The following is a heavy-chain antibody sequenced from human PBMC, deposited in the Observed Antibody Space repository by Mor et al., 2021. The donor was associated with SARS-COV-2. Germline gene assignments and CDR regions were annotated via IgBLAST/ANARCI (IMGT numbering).Heavy chain of an antibody. J-gene: IGHJ4*01. Sequence: NTYGLHWVRQAPGKGLEWVAVISYDGSTTCYADSMKGRFTISRDNANNTLSLYMASLRPEDTGVYYCARDTHRMDGFD. CDR1: NTYG. V-gene: IGHV3-30*17. CDR3: ARDTHRMDGFD. CDR2: ISYDGSTT.